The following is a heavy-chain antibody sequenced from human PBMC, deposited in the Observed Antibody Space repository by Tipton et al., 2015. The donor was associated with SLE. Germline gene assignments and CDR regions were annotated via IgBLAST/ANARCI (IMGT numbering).Heavy chain of an antibody. D-gene: IGHD2-2*01. J-gene: IGHJ6*03. CDR1: GASVSSGGYY. CDR2: IHSRGGT. Sequence: TLSLTCTVSGASVSSGGYYWNWIRPHPGKGLEWIGCIHSRGGTYYTPSLKSRLTMSVDTSNNQFSLQLRSVTAADTALYYCAREGRYPYYYYYMDVWGKGTTVTVSS. CDR3: AREGRYPYYYYYMDV. V-gene: IGHV4-31*03.